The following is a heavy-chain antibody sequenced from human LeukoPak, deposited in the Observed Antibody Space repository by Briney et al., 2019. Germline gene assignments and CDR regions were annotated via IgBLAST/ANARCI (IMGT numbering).Heavy chain of an antibody. CDR3: AKLPRGYCSSTSCSYFDY. Sequence: GGSLRLSCAASGFTFSSYAMSWVRQAPGKGLEWVSAISGSGGSTYYADSVKGRFTISRDNSKNTLYLQMNGLRAEDTAVYYCAKLPRGYCSSTSCSYFDYWGQGTLVTVSS. CDR1: GFTFSSYA. D-gene: IGHD2-2*01. V-gene: IGHV3-23*01. CDR2: ISGSGGST. J-gene: IGHJ4*02.